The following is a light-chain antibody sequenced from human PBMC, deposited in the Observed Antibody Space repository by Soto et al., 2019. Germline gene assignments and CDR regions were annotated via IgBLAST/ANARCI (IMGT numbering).Light chain of an antibody. V-gene: IGLV1-44*01. Sequence: QSVLTQPPSASGTPGQRVTISCSGGSSNIGTNAVNWYQHVPGTAPKLLIYNNDRRPSGVPDRFSASKSGTSASLAISGLQSAEEADYYCPAWDASLDGPVFGGGTKLTVL. CDR1: SSNIGTNA. CDR3: PAWDASLDGPV. CDR2: NND. J-gene: IGLJ2*01.